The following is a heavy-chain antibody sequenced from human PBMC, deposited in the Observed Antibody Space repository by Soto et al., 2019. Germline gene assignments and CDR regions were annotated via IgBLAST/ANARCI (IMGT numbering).Heavy chain of an antibody. Sequence: KPSETLSLTCTVSGHSMSNTDYFWGWIRQTPWSDLQWIGSLFYTGHTYYNPSLLSRVTISADTSKNQFFLKLTSVTAADTGVYYCAREGIHYGSGRRWFDPWGQRTPVTVSS. V-gene: IGHV4-39*02. J-gene: IGHJ5*02. CDR3: AREGIHYGSGRRWFDP. CDR2: LFYTGHT. D-gene: IGHD3-10*01. CDR1: GHSMSNTDYF.